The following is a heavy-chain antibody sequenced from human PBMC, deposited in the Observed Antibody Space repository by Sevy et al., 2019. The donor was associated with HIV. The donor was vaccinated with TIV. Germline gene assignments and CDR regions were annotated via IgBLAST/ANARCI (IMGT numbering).Heavy chain of an antibody. Sequence: GESLKISCAASGFTFADHAFHWVRQAPGKGLEWVAIISFDGRNKRLAESVKGRFTISRDDSKNTVYLHMTSLRPEDTAVYYCARDHCTDGACFRSGYFDYWGQGTPVTVSS. CDR1: GFTFADHA. CDR3: ARDHCTDGACFRSGYFDY. CDR2: ISFDGRNK. V-gene: IGHV3-30*04. J-gene: IGHJ4*02. D-gene: IGHD2-8*01.